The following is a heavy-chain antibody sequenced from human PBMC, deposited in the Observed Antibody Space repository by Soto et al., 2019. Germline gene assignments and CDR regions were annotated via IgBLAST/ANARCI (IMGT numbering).Heavy chain of an antibody. Sequence: GGSLRLSCTASGFTFGDYAMSWFRQAPGKGLEWVGFIRSKAYGGTTEYAASVKGRFTISRDDSKSIAYLQMNSLKTEDTAVYYCTRVLLIVVVVPTFYDYWGQGTLVTVSS. J-gene: IGHJ4*02. V-gene: IGHV3-49*03. CDR3: TRVLLIVVVVPTFYDY. D-gene: IGHD2-15*01. CDR2: IRSKAYGGTT. CDR1: GFTFGDYA.